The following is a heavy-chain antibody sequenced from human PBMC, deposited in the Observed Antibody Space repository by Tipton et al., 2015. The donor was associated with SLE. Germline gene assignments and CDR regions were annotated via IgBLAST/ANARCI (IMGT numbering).Heavy chain of an antibody. J-gene: IGHJ4*02. Sequence: SLRLSCAASGFTFSSYAMSWVRQAPGKGLEWVSAISGSGGSTYYADSVKGRFTISRDKSKNTLYLQMNSLRAEDTAVYYCAKVYGSGNNYYFDYWGQGTLVTVSS. V-gene: IGHV3-23*01. CDR1: GFTFSSYA. CDR2: ISGSGGST. D-gene: IGHD3-10*01. CDR3: AKVYGSGNNYYFDY.